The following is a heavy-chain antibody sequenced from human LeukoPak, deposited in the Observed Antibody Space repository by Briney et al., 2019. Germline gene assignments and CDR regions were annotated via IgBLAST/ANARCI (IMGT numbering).Heavy chain of an antibody. Sequence: PSETLSLTCTVSGGSISSSSYYWSWIRQPAGKGLEWIGRIYTSGSTNYNPSLKSRVTMSVDTSKNQFSLKLSSVTAADTAVYYCAREHAGEKWLLYYYYYYYMDVWGKGTTVTVSS. D-gene: IGHD3-3*01. V-gene: IGHV4-61*02. CDR3: AREHAGEKWLLYYYYYYYMDV. CDR2: IYTSGST. CDR1: GGSISSSSYY. J-gene: IGHJ6*03.